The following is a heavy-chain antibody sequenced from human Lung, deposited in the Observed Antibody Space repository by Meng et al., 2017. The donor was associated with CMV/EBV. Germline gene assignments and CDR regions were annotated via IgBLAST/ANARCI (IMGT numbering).Heavy chain of an antibody. Sequence: QGRRQESGPGLGKPSGTLSLTCAVSGGSISSSNWWSWVRQPPGKGLEWIGEIYHSGSTNYNPSLKSRVTISVDKSKNQFSLKLSPVTAADTAVYYCASFPPPGKQWLVTDYWGQGTLVTVSS. CDR3: ASFPPPGKQWLVTDY. J-gene: IGHJ4*02. V-gene: IGHV4-4*02. CDR1: GGSISSSNW. CDR2: IYHSGST. D-gene: IGHD6-19*01.